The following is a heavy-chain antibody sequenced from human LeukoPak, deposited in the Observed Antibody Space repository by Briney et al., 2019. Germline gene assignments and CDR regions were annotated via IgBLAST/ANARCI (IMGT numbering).Heavy chain of an antibody. CDR1: GYTFTGYH. D-gene: IGHD6-19*01. CDR3: ASAYSSGWNPFDY. V-gene: IGHV1-2*02. Sequence: ASVKVSCKASGYTFTGYHMHWVRQAPGQGLEWMGWINPNSGGTNYAQKFQGRVTMTRDTSISTAYMELSRLRSDDTAVYYCASAYSSGWNPFDYWGQGTLVTVSS. J-gene: IGHJ4*02. CDR2: INPNSGGT.